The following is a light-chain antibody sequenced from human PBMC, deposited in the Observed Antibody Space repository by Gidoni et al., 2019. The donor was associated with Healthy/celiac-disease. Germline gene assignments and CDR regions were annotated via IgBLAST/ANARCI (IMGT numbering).Light chain of an antibody. CDR1: QSVLYSSNNKNY. V-gene: IGKV4-1*01. Sequence: DIVMTQSPDSLAVSLGERATINCKSSQSVLYSSNNKNYLAWYQQKPGQPPKLIIYWASTRESGVTDRFSGSGSGTDFTLTISSLQAEDVAVYYCQQYYSTPITCGQGTRLEIK. CDR3: QQYYSTPIT. CDR2: WAS. J-gene: IGKJ5*01.